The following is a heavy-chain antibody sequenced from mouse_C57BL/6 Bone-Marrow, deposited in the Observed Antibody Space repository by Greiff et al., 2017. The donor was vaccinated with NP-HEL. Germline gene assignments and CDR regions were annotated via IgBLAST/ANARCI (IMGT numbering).Heavy chain of an antibody. D-gene: IGHD1-1*01. CDR2: IYPGNSDT. Sequence: EVQLQQSGTVLARPGASVKMSCKTSGYTFTSYWMHWVKQRPGQGLEWIGAIYPGNSDTSYNQKFKGKAKLTAVTSASTAYMELSSLTNEDSAVYYCLYYYGSSYSGYWGQGTTLTVSS. V-gene: IGHV1-5*01. CDR3: LYYYGSSYSGY. CDR1: GYTFTSYW. J-gene: IGHJ2*01.